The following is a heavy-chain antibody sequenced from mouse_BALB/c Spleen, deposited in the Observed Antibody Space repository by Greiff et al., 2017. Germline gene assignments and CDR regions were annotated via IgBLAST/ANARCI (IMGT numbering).Heavy chain of an antibody. Sequence: EVKLQESGPGLVKPSQSLSLTCTVTGYSITSDYAWNWIRQFPGNKLEWMGYISYSGSTSYNPSLKSRISITRDTSKNQFFLQLNSVTTEDTATYYCARLDYDGNAMDYWGQGTSVTVSS. V-gene: IGHV3-2*02. CDR2: ISYSGST. J-gene: IGHJ4*01. CDR3: ARLDYDGNAMDY. CDR1: GYSITSDYA. D-gene: IGHD2-4*01.